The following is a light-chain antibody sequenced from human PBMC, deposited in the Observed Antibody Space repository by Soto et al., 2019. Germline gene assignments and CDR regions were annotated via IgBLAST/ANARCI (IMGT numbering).Light chain of an antibody. CDR3: QQYSSYSPWT. V-gene: IGKV1-5*03. Sequence: DIQMTQSPSTLSASVGDRVIITCRASQSIDSYLAWYQQKPGKAPKLLIYMASSLESGVPSRFSGSGSGTXXXXTXSSXQPDDFVTYYCQQYSSYSPWTFGQGTKVEIK. CDR2: MAS. CDR1: QSIDSY. J-gene: IGKJ1*01.